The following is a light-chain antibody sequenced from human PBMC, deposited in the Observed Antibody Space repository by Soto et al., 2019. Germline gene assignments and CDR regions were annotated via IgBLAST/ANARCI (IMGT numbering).Light chain of an antibody. CDR1: QSINSH. Sequence: IQMTQSSYTLSASVGDRVTITCRASQSINSHLNWYQQKQGKAPNPLIYATSTLQSGVSSRFSATASGTELAITIRSLQPDDGETYDGQYYNTFSGTFGQGTKVDIK. J-gene: IGKJ1*01. CDR3: QYYNTFSGT. CDR2: ATS. V-gene: IGKV1-39*01.